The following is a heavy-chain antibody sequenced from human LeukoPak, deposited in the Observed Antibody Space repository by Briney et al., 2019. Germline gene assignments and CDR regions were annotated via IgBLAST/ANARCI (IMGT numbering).Heavy chain of an antibody. D-gene: IGHD2-15*01. CDR3: ARDLPIVVVVAATGVVFDY. CDR1: GYTFTGYY. CDR2: INPNSGGT. Sequence: ASVKVSCKASGYTFTGYYMHWVRQAPGQGLEWMGWINPNSGGTNYVQKFQGRVTMTRDTSISTAYMELSRLRSDDTAVYYCARDLPIVVVVAATGVVFDYWGQGTLVTVSS. V-gene: IGHV1-2*02. J-gene: IGHJ4*02.